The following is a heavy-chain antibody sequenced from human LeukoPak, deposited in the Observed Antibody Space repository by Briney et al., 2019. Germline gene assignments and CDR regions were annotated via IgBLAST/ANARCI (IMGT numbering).Heavy chain of an antibody. V-gene: IGHV4-30-4*01. CDR2: IYYSGST. CDR1: GGSISSGDYY. J-gene: IGHJ3*02. CDR3: ASMGVVVESPYDAFDI. Sequence: SQTLSLTCTVSGGSISSGDYYWSWIRQPPGKGLEWIGYIYYSGSTYYNPSLKSRVAISVDTSKNQFSLKLSSVTAADTAVYYCASMGVVVESPYDAFDIWGQGTMVTVSS. D-gene: IGHD3-22*01.